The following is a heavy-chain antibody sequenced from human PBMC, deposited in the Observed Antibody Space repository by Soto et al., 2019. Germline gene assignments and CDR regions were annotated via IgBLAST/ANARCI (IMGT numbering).Heavy chain of an antibody. CDR2: IYHSGST. Sequence: QVQLQESGPGLVKPSGTLSLTCAVSGGSISSSNWWSWVRQPTGKGLEWIGEIYHSGSTNYNPSLKSRVTISVDKSKNQFSLKLSSVTSADTAVYYCARDRVVVTARDAFDIWGQGTMVTVSS. J-gene: IGHJ3*02. CDR3: ARDRVVVTARDAFDI. CDR1: GGSISSSNW. V-gene: IGHV4-4*02. D-gene: IGHD2-21*02.